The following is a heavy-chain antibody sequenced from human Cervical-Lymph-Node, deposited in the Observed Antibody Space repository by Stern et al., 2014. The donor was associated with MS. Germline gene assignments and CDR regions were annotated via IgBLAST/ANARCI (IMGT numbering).Heavy chain of an antibody. CDR2: LNHSGSP. D-gene: IGHD3-10*01. CDR3: ACRRRGPIGY. Sequence: QVQLQQWGAGLLKPSETLSLTCAVYGGSFSGYYWRWIRQPPGQGLEWIGELNHSGSPTYTPSLKIRFPISLDPSKTHFSLKLSSVTAADPAVYYCACRRRGPIGYWGQGTLVTVSS. CDR1: GGSFSGYY. J-gene: IGHJ4*02. V-gene: IGHV4-34*01.